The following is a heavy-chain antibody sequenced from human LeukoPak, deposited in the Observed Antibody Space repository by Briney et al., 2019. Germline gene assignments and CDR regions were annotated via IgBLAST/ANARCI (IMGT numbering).Heavy chain of an antibody. V-gene: IGHV3-23*01. J-gene: IGHJ4*02. CDR2: ITGSTGST. D-gene: IGHD3-10*01. CDR1: GFTFSSYA. CDR3: ARDAAGPDY. Sequence: GGSLRLSCAASGFTFSSYAMTWVRQPPGKGLEGVSSITGSTGSTYYADSVKGRFTISRDNAKNSLYLQMNSLRAEDTAAYYCARDAAGPDYWGQGTLVTVSS.